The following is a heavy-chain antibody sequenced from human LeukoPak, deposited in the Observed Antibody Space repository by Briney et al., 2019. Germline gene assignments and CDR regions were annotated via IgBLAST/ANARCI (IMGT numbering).Heavy chain of an antibody. Sequence: GGSLRLSCAASGFTFNSYSMNWVRQAPGKGLEWVSSISSSSSSIYYADSVKGRFTISRDNAKNSLYLQMNSLRAEDTAVYYCARASGDIVETATMGSYWGQGTLVAVSS. D-gene: IGHD5-18*01. J-gene: IGHJ4*02. CDR3: ARASGDIVETATMGSY. CDR2: ISSSSSSI. V-gene: IGHV3-21*01. CDR1: GFTFNSYS.